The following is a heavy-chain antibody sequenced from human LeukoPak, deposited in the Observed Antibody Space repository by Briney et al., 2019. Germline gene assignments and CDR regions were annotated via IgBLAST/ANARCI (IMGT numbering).Heavy chain of an antibody. J-gene: IGHJ5*02. V-gene: IGHV4-59*12. D-gene: IGHD6-25*01. CDR3: ARAAWDNWFDP. CDR2: IYYSGST. Sequence: SETLSLTCTVSGGSISSYYWSWIRQPPGKGLEWIGYIYYSGSTNYKPSLKSRVTISVDRSKNQFSLKLSSVTAADTAVYYCARAAWDNWFDPWGQGTLVTVSS. CDR1: GGSISSYY.